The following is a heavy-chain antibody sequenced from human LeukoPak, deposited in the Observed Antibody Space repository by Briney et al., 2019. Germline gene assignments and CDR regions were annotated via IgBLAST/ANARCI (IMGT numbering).Heavy chain of an antibody. CDR1: GFTFSSYA. CDR3: AREMKGVSSSHDNYQRDGYYYYYMDV. D-gene: IGHD6-6*01. Sequence: GGSLRLSCAASGFTFSSYAMHWVRQAPGKGLEYVSAISSNGGSTYYANSVKGRFTISRDNSKNTLYLQMGSLRAEDMAVYYCAREMKGVSSSHDNYQRDGYYYYYMDVWGKGTTVTISS. CDR2: ISSNGGST. V-gene: IGHV3-64*01. J-gene: IGHJ6*03.